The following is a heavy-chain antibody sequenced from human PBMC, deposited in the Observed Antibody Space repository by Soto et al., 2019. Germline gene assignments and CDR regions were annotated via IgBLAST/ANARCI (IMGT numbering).Heavy chain of an antibody. V-gene: IGHV1-69*01. D-gene: IGHD2-2*01. CDR2: IIPISGTA. Sequence: QVQLVQSGAEVKKPGSSVKVSCKASGGTFSSYAISWVRQAPGQGLEWMGGIIPISGTANYAQKFQGRVTINADVSTCTAYMELSSLRSEDTAVYYCARSQGSSTCLEIYYYYYYGMDVWGQGTTVTVS. J-gene: IGHJ6*02. CDR3: ARSQGSSTCLEIYYYYYYGMDV. CDR1: GGTFSSYA.